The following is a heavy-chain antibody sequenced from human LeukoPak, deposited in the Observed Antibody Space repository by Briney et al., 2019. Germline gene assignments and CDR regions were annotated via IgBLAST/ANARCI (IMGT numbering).Heavy chain of an antibody. D-gene: IGHD3-22*01. CDR2: INPSGGST. Sequence: ASVKVSCKASGYTFTSYYMHWVRQAPGQGLEWMGIINPSGGSTSYAQKFQGRVTMTRDTSTSTVYMELSSLRSEDTAVYYCAREYYDRSGYYPWDYWGQGTLVTVSS. CDR3: AREYYDRSGYYPWDY. CDR1: GYTFTSYY. V-gene: IGHV1-46*03. J-gene: IGHJ4*02.